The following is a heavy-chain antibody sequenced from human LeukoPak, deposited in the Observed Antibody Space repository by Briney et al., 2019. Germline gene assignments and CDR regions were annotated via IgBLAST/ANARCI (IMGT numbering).Heavy chain of an antibody. V-gene: IGHV3-23*01. J-gene: IGHJ4*02. Sequence: HAGGSLRLSCAASGFTFSNSAMSWVRQAPGKGLEWVSAISGSGGSTYYADSVKGRFTISRDNAKNSLYLQMNSLRAEDTALYYCAKDISYYGRGAMGGVDYWGQGTLVTVSS. CDR3: AKDISYYGRGAMGGVDY. D-gene: IGHD3-10*02. CDR2: ISGSGGST. CDR1: GFTFSNSA.